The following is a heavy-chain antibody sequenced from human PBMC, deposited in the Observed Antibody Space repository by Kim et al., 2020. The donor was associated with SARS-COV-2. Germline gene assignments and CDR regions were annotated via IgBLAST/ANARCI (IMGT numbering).Heavy chain of an antibody. Sequence: GGSLRLSCAASGFTFSSYTMHWVRQSPGKGLEWVVVISFDGSNKYYVDSVKGRFTISRDNSKNTLYLQMNSLRAEDTAVYYCARDRGCFDAFDIWGQGTMVSVSS. V-gene: IGHV3-30*04. J-gene: IGHJ3*02. CDR1: GFTFSSYT. CDR2: ISFDGSNK. CDR3: ARDRGCFDAFDI. D-gene: IGHD6-19*01.